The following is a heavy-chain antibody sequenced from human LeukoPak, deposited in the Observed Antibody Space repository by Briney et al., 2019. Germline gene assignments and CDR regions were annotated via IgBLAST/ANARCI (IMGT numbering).Heavy chain of an antibody. D-gene: IGHD5-12*01. Sequence: GSLRLSCAASGFTFSSYSMNWVRQAPGKGLEWIGYIYHSGDTRYNPSLKSRVAISVDTSKSQFSLKVSSVTAADTAVYYCARGGYSGSDWTTWGQGTLVTVSS. CDR3: ARGGYSGSDWTT. V-gene: IGHV4-59*01. J-gene: IGHJ5*02. CDR2: IYHSGDT. CDR1: GFTFSSYS.